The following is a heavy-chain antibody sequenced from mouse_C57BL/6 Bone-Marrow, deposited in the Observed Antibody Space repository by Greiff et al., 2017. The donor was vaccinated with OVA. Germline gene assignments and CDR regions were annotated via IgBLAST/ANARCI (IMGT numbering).Heavy chain of an antibody. J-gene: IGHJ2*01. V-gene: IGHV1-64*01. D-gene: IGHD2-3*01. CDR2: IHPNSGST. CDR1: GYTFTSYW. CDR3: ARTPGWLLPDY. Sequence: QVQLQQPGAELVKPGASVKLSCKASGYTFTSYWMHWVKQRPGQGLEWIGMIHPNSGSTNYNEKFKSKATLTVDKSYSTAYMQLSSLTSEDAAVYYCARTPGWLLPDYWGQGTTLTVSS.